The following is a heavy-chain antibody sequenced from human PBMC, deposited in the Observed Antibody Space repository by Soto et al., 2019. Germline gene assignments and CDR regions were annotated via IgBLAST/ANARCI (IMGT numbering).Heavy chain of an antibody. J-gene: IGHJ4*02. V-gene: IGHV3-33*01. D-gene: IGHD6-13*01. Sequence: QVQLVESGGGVVQPGRSLRLSCAASGFTFSSYGMHWVRQAPGKGLEWVAVIWYDGSNKYYADSVKGRFTISRDNSKNPLYLQMNSLRAEDTAVYYCATHRGSSWYYFDYWGQGTLVTVSS. CDR2: IWYDGSNK. CDR3: ATHRGSSWYYFDY. CDR1: GFTFSSYG.